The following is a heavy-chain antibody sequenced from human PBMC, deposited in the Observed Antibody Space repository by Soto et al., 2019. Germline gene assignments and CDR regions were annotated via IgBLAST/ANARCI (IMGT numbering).Heavy chain of an antibody. CDR1: GGSISFYF. Sequence: PSETLSLTCTVSGGSISFYFWNWVRQPAGKGLEWIGRIFTSGSTNYNPSLKSRVTMSIDTSKSQFSLKLSSVTAADTAVYYCARISQRVKPRAMDAFDIWGQGTVVTVSS. D-gene: IGHD2-2*01. J-gene: IGHJ3*02. CDR3: ARISQRVKPRAMDAFDI. V-gene: IGHV4-4*07. CDR2: IFTSGST.